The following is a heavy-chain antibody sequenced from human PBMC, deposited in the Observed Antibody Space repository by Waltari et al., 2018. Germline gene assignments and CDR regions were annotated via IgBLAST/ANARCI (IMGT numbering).Heavy chain of an antibody. CDR2: IYWNDDK. Sequence: QITLKESGPTLVKPTQTLPLTCTFSGFSLSTSGVGVGWIRQPPGQALEWLALIYWNDDKRYSPSLKSRLTITKDTSKNQVVLTMTNMDPVDTATYYCAHSNLPYDFWSGYSTSNNWFDPWGQGTLVTVSS. V-gene: IGHV2-5*01. CDR1: GFSLSTSGVG. D-gene: IGHD3-3*01. CDR3: AHSNLPYDFWSGYSTSNNWFDP. J-gene: IGHJ5*02.